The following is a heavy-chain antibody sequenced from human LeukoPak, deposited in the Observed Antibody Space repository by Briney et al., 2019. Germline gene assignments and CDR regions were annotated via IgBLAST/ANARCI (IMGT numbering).Heavy chain of an antibody. CDR1: GGSISSSSYY. Sequence: SETLSLTCTVSGGSISSSSYYWGWIRQPPGKGLEWIGSLYHSGSTYYNPSLKSRVTISVDTSKNLFSLKLSSVTAADTAVYYCASRYCSSTSCYRWAAHPKKQDRPYWFDPWGQGTLVTVSS. J-gene: IGHJ5*02. V-gene: IGHV4-39*07. CDR2: LYHSGST. D-gene: IGHD2-2*01. CDR3: ASRYCSSTSCYRWAAHPKKQDRPYWFDP.